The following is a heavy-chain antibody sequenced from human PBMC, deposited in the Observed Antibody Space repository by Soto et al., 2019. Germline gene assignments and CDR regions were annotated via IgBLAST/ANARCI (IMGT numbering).Heavy chain of an antibody. J-gene: IGHJ5*02. Sequence: PSETLSLTCTVSGGSISSGDYYWSWIRQPPGKGLEWIGYIYYSGSTYYNPSLKSRVTISVDTSKNQFSLKLSSVTAADTAVYYCARADYGDSEKENWFDPWGQGTLVTVSS. CDR2: IYYSGST. CDR1: GGSISSGDYY. D-gene: IGHD4-17*01. CDR3: ARADYGDSEKENWFDP. V-gene: IGHV4-30-4*01.